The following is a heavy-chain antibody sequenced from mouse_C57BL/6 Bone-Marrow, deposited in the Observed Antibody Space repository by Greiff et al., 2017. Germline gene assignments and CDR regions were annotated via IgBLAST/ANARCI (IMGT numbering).Heavy chain of an antibody. CDR1: GFNIKDDY. J-gene: IGHJ4*01. Sequence: EVQLQQSGAELVRPGASVKLSCTASGFNIKDDYMHWVKQRPEQGLEWIGWIDPENGDTEYDSKFQGTATITADTSSNTAYLQLSSLTSEDTAVYSCNRDYGMSAMDYWGQGASVTVSS. CDR3: NRDYGMSAMDY. V-gene: IGHV14-4*01. CDR2: IDPENGDT. D-gene: IGHD1-1*01.